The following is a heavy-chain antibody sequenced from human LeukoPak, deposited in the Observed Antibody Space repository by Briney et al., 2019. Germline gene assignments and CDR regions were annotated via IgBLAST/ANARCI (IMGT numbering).Heavy chain of an antibody. J-gene: IGHJ4*02. D-gene: IGHD6-19*01. CDR2: IYYYGST. CDR3: ARRDSSGWYYFDY. V-gene: IGHV4-39*01. CDR1: GASISSRSYY. Sequence: SETLSLTCIVSGASISSRSYYWGWIRQPPGKGLEWIGSIYYYGSTYYNPSLKRRVTISVDTSENQFSLNLTSVTAADTAVYYCARRDSSGWYYFDYWGQGTLVTVSS.